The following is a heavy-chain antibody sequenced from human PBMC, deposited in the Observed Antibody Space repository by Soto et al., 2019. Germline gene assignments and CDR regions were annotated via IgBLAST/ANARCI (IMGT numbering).Heavy chain of an antibody. V-gene: IGHV3-64*01. CDR2: ISSNGGST. J-gene: IGHJ3*02. D-gene: IGHD3-3*01. CDR3: AREKTPGIFGSDAFDI. CDR1: GFTFSRYA. Sequence: PGGSLILSCAASGFTFSRYAMHWVRQAPGKGLEYVSAISSNGGSTYYANSVKGRFTISRDNSKNTLYLQMGSLRAEDMAVYYCAREKTPGIFGSDAFDIWGHGTMVTVSS.